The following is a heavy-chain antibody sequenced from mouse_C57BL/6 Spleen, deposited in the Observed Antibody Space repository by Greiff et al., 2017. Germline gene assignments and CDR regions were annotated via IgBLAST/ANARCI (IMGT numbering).Heavy chain of an antibody. V-gene: IGHV5-4*01. CDR1: GFTFSSYA. Sequence: EVQRVESGGGLVKPGGSLKLSCAASGFTFSSYAMSWVRQTPEKRLEWVATISDGGSYTYYPDNVKGRFTISRDNAKNNLYLQMSHLKSEDTAMYYCARDRGSYAMDYWGQGTSVTVSS. J-gene: IGHJ4*01. CDR3: ARDRGSYAMDY. D-gene: IGHD3-1*01. CDR2: ISDGGSYT.